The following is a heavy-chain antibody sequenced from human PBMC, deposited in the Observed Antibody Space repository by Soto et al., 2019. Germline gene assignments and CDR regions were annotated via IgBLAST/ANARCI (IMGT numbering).Heavy chain of an antibody. Sequence: EVQLVQSGTEVKKPGESLRISCKGSGYSFTSYWISWVRQMPGKGLEWMGRIDPSDSYTNYSPSFQGHVTISADKSISTAYLQWSSLKASDTAMYYCARHEEYYYGSGSYYPFDYWGQGTLVTVSS. CDR3: ARHEEYYYGSGSYYPFDY. CDR1: GYSFTSYW. J-gene: IGHJ4*02. CDR2: IDPSDSYT. D-gene: IGHD3-10*01. V-gene: IGHV5-10-1*03.